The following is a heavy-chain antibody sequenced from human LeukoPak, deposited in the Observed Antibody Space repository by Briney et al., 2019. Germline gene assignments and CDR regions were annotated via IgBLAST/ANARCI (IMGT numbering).Heavy chain of an antibody. CDR3: ARLKVAGPNDY. CDR1: GGSFSGYY. J-gene: IGHJ4*02. CDR2: INHSGST. Sequence: PSETLSLTCAVYGGSFSGYYWSWIRQPPGKGLEWIGEINHSGSTNYNPSLKSRVTISVDASKNQFSLKLSSVTAADTAVYYCARLKVAGPNDYWGQGTLVTVSS. D-gene: IGHD6-19*01. V-gene: IGHV4-34*01.